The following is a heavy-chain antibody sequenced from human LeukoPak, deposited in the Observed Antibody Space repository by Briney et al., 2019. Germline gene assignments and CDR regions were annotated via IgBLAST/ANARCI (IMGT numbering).Heavy chain of an antibody. CDR1: GFTFSSYS. D-gene: IGHD4-17*01. J-gene: IGHJ4*02. V-gene: IGHV3-21*01. CDR2: ISSSSSYI. CDR3: ARDDGDYPDY. Sequence: GGSLRLSCAASGFTFSSYSMNWVRQAPGNGLEWVSSISSSSSYIYYADSVKGRFTISRDNAKNSLYLQMNSLRTEDTAVYYCARDDGDYPDYWGQGTLVTVSS.